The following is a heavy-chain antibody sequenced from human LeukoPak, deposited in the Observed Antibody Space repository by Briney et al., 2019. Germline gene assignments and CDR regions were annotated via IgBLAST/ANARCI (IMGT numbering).Heavy chain of an antibody. CDR3: AKGGASSPYTYIDV. J-gene: IGHJ6*04. CDR1: GFTFSRYT. CDR2: IGDSGGST. Sequence: GSLRLSCAASGFTFSRYTMNWVRQAPGKGLEWVSVIGDSGGSTYYADSVKGRFTISRDNSKNTLYLQMNSLRADDTAVYHCAKGGASSPYTYIDVWGKGTTVIVSS. V-gene: IGHV3-23*01. D-gene: IGHD6-6*01.